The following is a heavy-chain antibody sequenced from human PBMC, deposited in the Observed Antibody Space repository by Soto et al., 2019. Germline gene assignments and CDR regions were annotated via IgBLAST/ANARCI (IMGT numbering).Heavy chain of an antibody. CDR2: IYYSGST. V-gene: IGHV4-61*01. J-gene: IGHJ6*02. CDR3: ARGSGSYFYYYGMDV. Sequence: PSETLSLTCSVSGGSISSGYYYWSWIRQPPGKGLEWIGYIYYSGSTNYNPSLKSRVTISVDTSKNQFSLKLSSVTAADTAVYYCARGSGSYFYYYGMDVWGQGTTVTVSS. CDR1: GGSISSGYYY. D-gene: IGHD3-10*01.